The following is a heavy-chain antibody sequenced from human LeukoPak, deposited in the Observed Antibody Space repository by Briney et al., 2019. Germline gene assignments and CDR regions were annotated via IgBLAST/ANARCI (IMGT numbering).Heavy chain of an antibody. CDR2: ISDSGGGT. CDR1: GFTFSNFA. CDR3: AKVGVGWVAFEY. J-gene: IGHJ4*02. V-gene: IGHV3-23*01. Sequence: GGSLRLSCAASGFTFSNFAMSWVRQAPGKGLQWVSAISDSGGGTFYADSVKGRFTISRDNSKNTLYLQMNSLRAEDTAVYYCAKVGVGWVAFEYWGQGTLVTVSS. D-gene: IGHD3-16*01.